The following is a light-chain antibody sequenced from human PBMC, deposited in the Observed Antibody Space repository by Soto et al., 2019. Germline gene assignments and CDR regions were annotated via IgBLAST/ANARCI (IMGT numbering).Light chain of an antibody. J-gene: IGLJ2*01. CDR1: NSNIGAGYD. CDR3: QSYDSSLSGSV. Sequence: QSVLTQPPSVSGAPGQRGTISCTGSNSNIGAGYDVHWYQQLPGTAPKLLIYGNSNRPSGVPDRFSGSKSGTSASLAITGLQAEDEADYYCQSYDSSLSGSVFGGGTKVTVL. V-gene: IGLV1-40*01. CDR2: GNS.